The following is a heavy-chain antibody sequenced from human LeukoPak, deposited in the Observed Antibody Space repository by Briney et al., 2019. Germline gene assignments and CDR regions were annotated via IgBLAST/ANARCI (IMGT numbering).Heavy chain of an antibody. D-gene: IGHD2-15*01. CDR3: ARGFCSGGSCYFNRFDP. Sequence: PSETLSLTCAVYGGSFSGYYWSWIRQPPGKGLEWIGEINHSGSTNYNPSLKSRVTISVDTSKSQFSLKLSSVTAADTAVYYCARGFCSGGSCYFNRFDPWGQGTLVTVSS. V-gene: IGHV4-34*01. CDR1: GGSFSGYY. CDR2: INHSGST. J-gene: IGHJ5*02.